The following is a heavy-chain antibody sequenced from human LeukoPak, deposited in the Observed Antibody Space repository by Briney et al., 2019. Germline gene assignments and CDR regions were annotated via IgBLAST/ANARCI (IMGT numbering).Heavy chain of an antibody. CDR1: GGSISSNTYY. V-gene: IGHV4-39*02. CDR3: VRYSVGTMYDS. D-gene: IGHD1-7*01. CDR2: INYSGRT. Sequence: PSETLSLTCTVSGGSISSNTYYWGWIRQPPGKGLEWIVSINYSGRTDYRPSLKSRITMSVDTSKNHFSLKLSSVTAADTAVYYCVRYSVGTMYDSWGQGTLVTVSS. J-gene: IGHJ4*02.